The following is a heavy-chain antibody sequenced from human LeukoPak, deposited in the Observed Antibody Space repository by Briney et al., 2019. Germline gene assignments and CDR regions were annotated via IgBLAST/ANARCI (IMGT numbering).Heavy chain of an antibody. J-gene: IGHJ4*02. CDR2: ISYSGST. Sequence: SETLSLTCTVSGASISSYYWSWIRQTPGKGLEWIGYISYSGSTNYNPSLKSRVTISVDTSKNQFSLKLTSVTAADTAVYYCARRPSRHIDHYFDYWGQGTLVTVSS. CDR1: GASISSYY. D-gene: IGHD5-12*01. V-gene: IGHV4-59*01. CDR3: ARRPSRHIDHYFDY.